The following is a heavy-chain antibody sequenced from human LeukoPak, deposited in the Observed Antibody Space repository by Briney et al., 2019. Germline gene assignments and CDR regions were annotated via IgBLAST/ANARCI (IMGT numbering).Heavy chain of an antibody. D-gene: IGHD3-3*01. J-gene: IGHJ3*02. Sequence: SETLSLTSTVSGGSISSYYWSWIRQPAGKGLEWIGRIYTSGSTNYNPSLKSRVTMSVDTSKNQFSLKLSSVTAADTAVYYCARDRYYDFWSGYGAFDIWGQGTMVTVSS. CDR2: IYTSGST. CDR1: GGSISSYY. V-gene: IGHV4-4*07. CDR3: ARDRYYDFWSGYGAFDI.